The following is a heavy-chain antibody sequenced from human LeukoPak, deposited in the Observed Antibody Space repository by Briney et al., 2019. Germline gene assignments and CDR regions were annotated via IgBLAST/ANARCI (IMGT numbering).Heavy chain of an antibody. J-gene: IGHJ4*02. V-gene: IGHV1-2*02. CDR2: INPNSGGT. CDR1: GYTFTGYY. Sequence: GASVKVFCKASGYTFTGYYMHWVRQAPGQGLEWMGWINPNSGGTNYAQKFQGRVTMTRDTPISTAYMELSRLRSDDTAVYYCALDSTVTHGSDYWGQGTLVTVSS. D-gene: IGHD4-17*01. CDR3: ALDSTVTHGSDY.